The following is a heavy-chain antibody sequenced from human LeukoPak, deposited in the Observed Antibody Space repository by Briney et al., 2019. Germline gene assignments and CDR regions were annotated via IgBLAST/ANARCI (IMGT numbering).Heavy chain of an antibody. V-gene: IGHV1-18*04. J-gene: IGHJ6*03. D-gene: IGHD3-10*01. CDR3: ARVSSGYGSGSFYYYYYMDV. CDR2: ISAYNGNT. Sequence: ASVKVSCKASGYTFTGYYMHWVRQAPGQGLEWMGWISAYNGNTNYAQKLQGRVTMTTDTSTSTAYMELRSLRSDDTAVYYCARVSSGYGSGSFYYYYYMDVWGKGTTVTVSS. CDR1: GYTFTGYY.